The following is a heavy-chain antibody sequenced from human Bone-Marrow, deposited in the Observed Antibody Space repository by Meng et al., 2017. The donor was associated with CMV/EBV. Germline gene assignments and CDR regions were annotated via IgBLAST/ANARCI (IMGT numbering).Heavy chain of an antibody. CDR1: GFTFDDHG. CDR3: ARGGGSDFREFYQN. CDR2: INWSGTST. Sequence: SCAASGFTFDDHGMAWARQVPGKGLEWVSGINWSGTSTGYADSVKGRVTISRDNAKNSVFLQMTSLRAEDSALYFCARGGGSDFREFYQNWGQGTLVTVSS. J-gene: IGHJ1*01. D-gene: IGHD2-21*02. V-gene: IGHV3-20*04.